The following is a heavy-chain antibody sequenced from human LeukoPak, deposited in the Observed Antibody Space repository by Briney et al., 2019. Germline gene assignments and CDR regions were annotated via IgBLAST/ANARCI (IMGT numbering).Heavy chain of an antibody. D-gene: IGHD4-17*01. V-gene: IGHV3-30*02. Sequence: PGGSLRLSCAASGFTFSSYGMHWVRQAPGKGLEWVAFIRLDGSNKYYADSVKGRFTISRDNSKNTLYLQMNSLRAEDTAVYYCAKSYYGDSYYFDYWGQGTLVTVSS. CDR1: GFTFSSYG. CDR2: IRLDGSNK. CDR3: AKSYYGDSYYFDY. J-gene: IGHJ4*02.